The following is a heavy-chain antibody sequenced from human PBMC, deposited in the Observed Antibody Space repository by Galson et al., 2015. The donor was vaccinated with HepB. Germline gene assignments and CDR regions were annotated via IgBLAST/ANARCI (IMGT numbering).Heavy chain of an antibody. V-gene: IGHV2-5*02. CDR2: IYGDDDK. J-gene: IGHJ6*02. CDR3: AHSPRFLDPHYGMDV. D-gene: IGHD3-3*01. Sequence: LEWLALIYGDDDKRYSPFLKKLFTLTKDTSRNQVVLTMTNVDPADTATYYCAHSPRFLDPHYGMDVWGPGTTVTVSS.